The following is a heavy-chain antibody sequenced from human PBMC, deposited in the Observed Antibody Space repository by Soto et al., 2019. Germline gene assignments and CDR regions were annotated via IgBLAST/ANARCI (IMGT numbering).Heavy chain of an antibody. J-gene: IGHJ6*02. D-gene: IGHD2-2*02. V-gene: IGHV5-10-1*01. Sequence: GESLKISCKGSGYSFTSYWISWVRQMPGKGLEWMGRIDPSDSYTNYSPSFQGHVTISADKSISTAYLQWSSLKASDTAMYYCASSLVVPAAIPWGMDVWGQGTTVTVS. CDR2: IDPSDSYT. CDR3: ASSLVVPAAIPWGMDV. CDR1: GYSFTSYW.